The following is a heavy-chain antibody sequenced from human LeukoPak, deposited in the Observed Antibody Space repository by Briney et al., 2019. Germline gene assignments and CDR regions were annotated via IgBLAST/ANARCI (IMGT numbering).Heavy chain of an antibody. CDR2: ISYDGSSK. CDR1: GFTFSSFG. D-gene: IGHD2-15*01. V-gene: IGHV3-30*03. J-gene: IGHJ5*02. Sequence: GGSLRLSCAASGFTFSSFGMHWVRQAPGKGLERGATISYDGSSKYYADSVKGRFTVSRDNSKNTLYLQMNSLRAEDTAVYYCARDHMDIVVVVAAQGGSNWFDPWGQGTLVTVSS. CDR3: ARDHMDIVVVVAAQGGSNWFDP.